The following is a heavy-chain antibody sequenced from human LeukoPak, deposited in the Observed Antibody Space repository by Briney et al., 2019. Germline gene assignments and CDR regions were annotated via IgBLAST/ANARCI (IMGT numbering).Heavy chain of an antibody. D-gene: IGHD6-6*01. CDR1: GGSISGSFYY. J-gene: IGHJ6*02. V-gene: IGHV4-39*01. Sequence: SETLSLTCTVSGGSISGSFYYWGWIRQPPGKGLEWIGSIYYSGSTYYNPSLKSRVTISVDTSKNQFSLKLSSVTAADTAVYYCARQLSSSSLYYYYGMDVWGQGTTVTVSS. CDR3: ARQLSSSSLYYYYGMDV. CDR2: IYYSGST.